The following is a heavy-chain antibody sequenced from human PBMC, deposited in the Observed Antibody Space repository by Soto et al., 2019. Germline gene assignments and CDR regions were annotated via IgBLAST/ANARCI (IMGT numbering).Heavy chain of an antibody. V-gene: IGHV3-23*01. CDR2: ISGGGDVT. Sequence: GGSLRLSCAASGFRFSNYDMSWVRQAPGKGLEWVSAISGGGDVTYYADSVKGRFTISRDNSKNTLYLQMNSLRAEDTAVYYCANRDTSMITRYYYGMDVWGQGTTVTVS. D-gene: IGHD3-16*01. CDR1: GFRFSNYD. CDR3: ANRDTSMITRYYYGMDV. J-gene: IGHJ6*02.